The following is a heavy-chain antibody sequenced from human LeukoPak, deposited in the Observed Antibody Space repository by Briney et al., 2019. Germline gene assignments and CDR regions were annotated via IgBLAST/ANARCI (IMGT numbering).Heavy chain of an antibody. V-gene: IGHV3-23*01. Sequence: GGSLRLSCAASGFIFRSYDMSWVRQAPGKGLEWVSVISRNGDTTVYADSVRGRFIISRDDSESTLHLQMNSLRAEDTALYYCAKDTRYSRGWYYFDYWGQGTLVTVSS. CDR3: AKDTRYSRGWYYFDY. CDR2: ISRNGDTT. CDR1: GFIFRSYD. J-gene: IGHJ4*02. D-gene: IGHD6-19*01.